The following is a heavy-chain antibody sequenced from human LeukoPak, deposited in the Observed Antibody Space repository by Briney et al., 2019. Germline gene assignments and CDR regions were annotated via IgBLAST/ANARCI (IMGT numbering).Heavy chain of an antibody. V-gene: IGHV4-59*01. D-gene: IGHD1-26*01. J-gene: IGHJ3*02. Sequence: AETLSLTCTVSGGSISRYYWSWIRQPPGKGLEWMGYIYYSGSTKYNPSLKSRVTISVDTSKSRFSLKLSSVTAADTAVYYCARSSGSYNDAFDIWGQGTMVTVSS. CDR1: GGSISRYY. CDR2: IYYSGST. CDR3: ARSSGSYNDAFDI.